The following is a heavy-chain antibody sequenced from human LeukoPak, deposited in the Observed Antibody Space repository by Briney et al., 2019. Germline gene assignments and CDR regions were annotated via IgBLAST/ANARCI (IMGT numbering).Heavy chain of an antibody. CDR2: ICAGSTDI. CDR1: GFTFSSYS. J-gene: IGHJ6*03. V-gene: IGHV3-21*01. CDR3: ARDQGSSWDEKTYYCYHHYMDV. D-gene: IGHD6-13*01. Sequence: GGSLRLSCAASGFTFSSYSMNWVRQAPGKGLEWVSSICAGSTDIYYADSVEGRFTVSRDNAKNSLYLQMNSLGAEDTAIYYCARDQGSSWDEKTYYCYHHYMDVWGTGTSVTVSS.